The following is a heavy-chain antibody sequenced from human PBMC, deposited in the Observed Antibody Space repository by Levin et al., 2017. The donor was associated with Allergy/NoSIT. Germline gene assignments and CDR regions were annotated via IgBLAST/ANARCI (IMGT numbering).Heavy chain of an antibody. D-gene: IGHD3-10*01. V-gene: IGHV3-66*01. CDR3: ARRYYGLGTYYMDV. J-gene: IGHJ6*03. CDR1: GFTVSSNY. Sequence: PGGSLRLSCAASGFTVSSNYMSWVRQAPGKGLEWVSLIYRGGTTYYADSVKGRFTISRDNFNNTLYLQMNSLRAEDTAVDYCARRYYGLGTYYMDVWGKGTTVTVAS. CDR2: IYRGGTT.